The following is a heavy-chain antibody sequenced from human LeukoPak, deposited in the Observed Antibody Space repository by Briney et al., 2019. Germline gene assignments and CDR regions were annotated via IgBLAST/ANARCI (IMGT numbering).Heavy chain of an antibody. D-gene: IGHD5-18*01. CDR3: AKDQSAMVKGWFDP. CDR1: GFTVTDNY. V-gene: IGHV3-53*05. CDR2: IYGGGDT. Sequence: GGSLRLSCAASGFTVTDNYMNWVRQSSGKGLEWVSVIYGGGDTNYADSVKGRFIISRDNSKNTLYLQMNSLRAEDTAVYYCAKDQSAMVKGWFDPWGQGTLVTVSS. J-gene: IGHJ5*02.